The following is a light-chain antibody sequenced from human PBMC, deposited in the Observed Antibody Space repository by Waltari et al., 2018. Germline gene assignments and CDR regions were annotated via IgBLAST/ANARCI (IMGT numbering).Light chain of an antibody. Sequence: DIQMTQSPSTLSASVGDRVTITCRASQSISSWLAWYQQKPGKAPKLLIYKASSLQSDVPSRFSGSGSGTEFTRTISSLQPDDFATFYCQHYNNYPPTFGGGTKVEIK. CDR1: QSISSW. V-gene: IGKV1-5*03. J-gene: IGKJ4*01. CDR3: QHYNNYPPT. CDR2: KAS.